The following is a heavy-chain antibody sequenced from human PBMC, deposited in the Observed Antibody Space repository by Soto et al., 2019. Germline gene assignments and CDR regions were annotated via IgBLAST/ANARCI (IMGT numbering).Heavy chain of an antibody. CDR2: INPSSGTT. J-gene: IGHJ4*02. CDR3: ARSLGETTSLFDY. V-gene: IGHV1-46*01. D-gene: IGHD1-26*01. Sequence: QVQLMQSGAEMKQPGASVKLSCQASGYIFIHCFMHWVRQAPGQGLEWMGGINPSSGTTTYAQKFQGTVTVTRDTSTSTVYMELSSLGSGDTAMYYCARSLGETTSLFDYWGQGSLVTVSA. CDR1: GYIFIHCF.